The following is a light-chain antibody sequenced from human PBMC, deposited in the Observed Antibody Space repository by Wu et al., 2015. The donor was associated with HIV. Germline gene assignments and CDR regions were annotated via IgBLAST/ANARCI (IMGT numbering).Light chain of an antibody. Sequence: EVAMTQSPAILSVSPGEGATLSCRASQTVSSSLAWYHQRPGQAPRLLIYLTSTRASTIADRFSGSGSGTEFTLTISSLRSEDFGIYYCQQYDTWPLTFGQGTRLEIK. CDR1: QTVSSS. CDR3: QQYDTWPLT. CDR2: LTS. J-gene: IGKJ5*01. V-gene: IGKV3-15*01.